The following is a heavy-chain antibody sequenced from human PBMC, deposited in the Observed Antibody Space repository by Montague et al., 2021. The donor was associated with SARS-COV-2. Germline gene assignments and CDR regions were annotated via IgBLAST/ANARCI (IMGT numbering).Heavy chain of an antibody. CDR3: ARPPTFYYESSGYYSN. CDR2: ISHSSNTI. J-gene: IGHJ4*02. Sequence: SLRLSCAASGFALSDYYMAWIRQAPGKGLEWLAYISHSSNTIAYADSVKGRFTTSRDNANNSVHLRMTNLRVEDTAVYYCARPPTFYYESSGYYSNWGQGAQVTVTS. D-gene: IGHD3-22*01. V-gene: IGHV3-11*01. CDR1: GFALSDYY.